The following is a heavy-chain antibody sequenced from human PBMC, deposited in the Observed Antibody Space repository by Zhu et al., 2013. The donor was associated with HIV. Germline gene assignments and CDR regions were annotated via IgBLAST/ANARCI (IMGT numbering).Heavy chain of an antibody. CDR2: IDPEDGET. Sequence: VQLVQSGTEVKKPGASVKVSCRASGYLFSNYFLHWVQQAPGTGLEWMGLIDPEDGETMYAKKFQGRVTITADMSTDTAYMELSSLRSGDTAVYYCARDRGYYDILTAKEGDYRGQGTLVTVSS. V-gene: IGHV1-69-2*01. J-gene: IGHJ4*02. D-gene: IGHD3-9*01. CDR3: ARDRGYYDILTAKEGDY. CDR1: GYLFSNYF.